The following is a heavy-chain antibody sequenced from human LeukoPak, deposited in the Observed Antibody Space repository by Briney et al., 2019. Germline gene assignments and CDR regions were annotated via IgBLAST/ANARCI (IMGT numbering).Heavy chain of an antibody. Sequence: GGSLRLSCAASGFTFSSYAMHWVRQAPGKGLDWVAVISYDGSNKYYADSVKGRFTISRDNSKNTLYLQMNSLRAEDTAVYYCARARLAGDAFDIWGQGTMVTVSS. V-gene: IGHV3-30*04. D-gene: IGHD6-6*01. J-gene: IGHJ3*02. CDR1: GFTFSSYA. CDR2: ISYDGSNK. CDR3: ARARLAGDAFDI.